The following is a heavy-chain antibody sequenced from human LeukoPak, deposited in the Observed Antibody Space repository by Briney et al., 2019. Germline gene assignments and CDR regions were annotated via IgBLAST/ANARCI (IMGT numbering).Heavy chain of an antibody. J-gene: IGHJ4*02. Sequence: QTGGSLRLSCAASGFTFSSYGMHWVRQAPGKGLEWVAVISYDGSNKYYADSVKGRFTISRDNSKNTLYLQMNSLRAEDTAVYYCAKDMKPLTWIQLWELDYWGQGTLVTVSS. V-gene: IGHV3-30*18. CDR2: ISYDGSNK. D-gene: IGHD5-18*01. CDR1: GFTFSSYG. CDR3: AKDMKPLTWIQLWELDY.